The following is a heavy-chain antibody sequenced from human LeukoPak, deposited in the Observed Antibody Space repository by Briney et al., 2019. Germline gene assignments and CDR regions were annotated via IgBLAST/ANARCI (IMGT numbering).Heavy chain of an antibody. V-gene: IGHV3-15*01. CDR3: ANLDGMVATSDFDY. Sequence: GGSLRLSCAASGFTFSNAWMSWVRQAPGKGLEWVGRIKSKTDGGTTDYAAPVKGRFTISRDDSKNTLYLQMNSLKTEDTAVYYCANLDGMVATSDFDYWGQGTLVTVSS. CDR1: GFTFSNAW. D-gene: IGHD5-12*01. CDR2: IKSKTDGGTT. J-gene: IGHJ4*02.